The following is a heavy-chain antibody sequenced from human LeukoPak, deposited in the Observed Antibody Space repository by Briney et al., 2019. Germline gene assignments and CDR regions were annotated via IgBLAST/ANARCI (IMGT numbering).Heavy chain of an antibody. CDR3: ARPKSLGATGNYFDY. V-gene: IGHV1-69*05. D-gene: IGHD1-26*01. J-gene: IGHJ4*02. Sequence: ASVKVSCKASGGTFSSYAISWVRQAPGQGLESMGRIIPIFGTANYAQKFQGRVTITTDESTSTAYMELSGLRSEDTAVYYCARPKSLGATGNYFDYWGQGTLVTVSS. CDR2: IIPIFGTA. CDR1: GGTFSSYA.